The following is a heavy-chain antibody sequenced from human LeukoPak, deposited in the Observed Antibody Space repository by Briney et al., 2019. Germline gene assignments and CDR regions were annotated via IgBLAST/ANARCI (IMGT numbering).Heavy chain of an antibody. CDR1: GFTFSSYG. CDR3: AKDIGGYKAFDI. D-gene: IGHD5-24*01. Sequence: PGGSLRLSCAASGFTFSSYGMHWVRQAPGKGLEWVAVISYDGSNKYYADSVKGRFTISRDNSKNTLYLQLNSLRAEDTAVYYRAKDIGGYKAFDIWGQGTMVTVSS. CDR2: ISYDGSNK. J-gene: IGHJ3*02. V-gene: IGHV3-30*18.